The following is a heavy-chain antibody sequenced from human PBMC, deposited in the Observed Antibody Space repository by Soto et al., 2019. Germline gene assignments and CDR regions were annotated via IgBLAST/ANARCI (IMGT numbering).Heavy chain of an antibody. CDR1: GFIFTSFA. V-gene: IGHV3-23*01. CDR2: ISSSGGTT. CDR3: ARDQDDTSGTLPPAHF. J-gene: IGHJ4*02. D-gene: IGHD3-22*01. Sequence: GGSLRLSCEGSGFIFTSFAMTWVRQAPGRGLEWVSSISSSGGTTYSSDSVKGRFTISRDNSKNTLYLQMNSLRAEDTAVYYCARDQDDTSGTLPPAHFWGQGTLVTVSS.